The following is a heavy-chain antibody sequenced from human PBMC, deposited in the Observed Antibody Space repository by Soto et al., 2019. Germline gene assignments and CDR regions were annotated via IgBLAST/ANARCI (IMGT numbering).Heavy chain of an antibody. CDR2: ISGSGGGT. J-gene: IGHJ4*02. D-gene: IGHD3-16*01. V-gene: IGHV3-23*01. CDR3: AKVWGNYGNFDY. CDR1: GFTFSSYA. Sequence: EVQLLESGGGLLQPGGSLRLSCAASGFTFSSYAMSWVRQAPGKGLEWVSAISGSGGGTYYGDSVKGRFTISRDNSKNTVYLQMNSLRAEDAAVYYCAKVWGNYGNFDYWGQGTLGSVSS.